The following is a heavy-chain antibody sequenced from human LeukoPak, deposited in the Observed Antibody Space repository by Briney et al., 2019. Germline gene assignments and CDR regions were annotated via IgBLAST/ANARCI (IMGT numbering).Heavy chain of an antibody. CDR1: GFTFSGSA. CDR3: TRYNVGFDS. V-gene: IGHV3-73*01. D-gene: IGHD5-24*01. Sequence: PGGSLRLSCAASGFTFSGSAMHWVRQASGKGLEWVGRIRSKTNSYATSYAASVKGRFALSRDNSKNTAYLQMNTLKTEATAGFYCTRYNVGFDSWGRETLVTASS. J-gene: IGHJ4*02. CDR2: IRSKTNSYAT.